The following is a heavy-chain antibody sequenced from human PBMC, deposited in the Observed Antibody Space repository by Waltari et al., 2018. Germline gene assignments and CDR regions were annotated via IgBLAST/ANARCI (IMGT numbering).Heavy chain of an antibody. Sequence: QVQLQESGPGLVKPSQTLSHPCTVSGGSISSGSYYWSWIRQPAGKGLEWIGYIYTSGSTNYNPSLKSRVTISVDTSKNQFSLKLSSVTAADTAVYYCARDIGYYSGRWFDPWGQGTLVTVSS. V-gene: IGHV4-61*09. CDR2: IYTSGST. J-gene: IGHJ5*02. CDR3: ARDIGYYSGRWFDP. D-gene: IGHD3-22*01. CDR1: GGSISSGSYY.